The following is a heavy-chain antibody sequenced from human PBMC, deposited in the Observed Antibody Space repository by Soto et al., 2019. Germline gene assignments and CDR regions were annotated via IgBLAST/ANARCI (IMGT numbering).Heavy chain of an antibody. CDR3: ARVGMVGTVLGSWFDP. V-gene: IGHV4-4*07. D-gene: IGHD6-19*01. CDR2: IYTSGST. CDR1: GGSISSYY. Sequence: PSETLSLTCTVSGGSISSYYWTWIRQPAGKGLEWIGRIYTSGSTNYNPSLKSRVTMSVDTSKSQFSLKLSFVTAADTAVYYCARVGMVGTVLGSWFDPWGQGSLVTVSS. J-gene: IGHJ5*02.